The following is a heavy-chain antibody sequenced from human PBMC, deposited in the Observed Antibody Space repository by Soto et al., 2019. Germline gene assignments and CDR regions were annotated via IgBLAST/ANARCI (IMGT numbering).Heavy chain of an antibody. D-gene: IGHD2-21*02. CDR2: ISYDGSNK. J-gene: IGHJ6*02. CDR1: GFTFSSYG. CDR3: AKVAQGDPLISDYGMDV. Sequence: GGSLRLSCAASGFTFSSYGMHWFRQAPGKGPEWVAVISYDGSNKYYADSVKGRFTGSRDNSKNTLYLQMNSLRAEDTAVYFCAKVAQGDPLISDYGMDVWGQGTTVTVSS. V-gene: IGHV3-30*18.